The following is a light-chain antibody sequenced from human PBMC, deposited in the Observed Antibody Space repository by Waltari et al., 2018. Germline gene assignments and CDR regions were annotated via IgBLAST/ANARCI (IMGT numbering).Light chain of an antibody. CDR3: QSEVNSRTYAIL. V-gene: IGLV3-25*03. J-gene: IGLJ2*01. Sequence: SYELTQPPSVSVSPGQTARLTCSRDALAQQYAYWYQQKPGQAPMLLIYKDNERPSGIPERFSGSSSGTTVTLTISGVQAEDEADYYCQSEVNSRTYAILFGGGTKVTVL. CDR2: KDN. CDR1: ALAQQY.